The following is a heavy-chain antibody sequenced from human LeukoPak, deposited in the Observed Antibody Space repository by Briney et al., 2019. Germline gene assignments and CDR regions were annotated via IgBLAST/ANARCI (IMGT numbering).Heavy chain of an antibody. CDR1: GYTFTSYD. Sequence: GASAKVSCKASGYTFTSYDINWVRQATGQGLKWMGWMNPNSGNTGYAQKFQGRVTITRNTSISTAYMELSSLRSEDTAVYYCARGDIVVVPAATTGAHYYYYMDVWGKGTTVTVSS. J-gene: IGHJ6*03. D-gene: IGHD2-2*01. CDR3: ARGDIVVVPAATTGAHYYYYMDV. V-gene: IGHV1-8*03. CDR2: MNPNSGNT.